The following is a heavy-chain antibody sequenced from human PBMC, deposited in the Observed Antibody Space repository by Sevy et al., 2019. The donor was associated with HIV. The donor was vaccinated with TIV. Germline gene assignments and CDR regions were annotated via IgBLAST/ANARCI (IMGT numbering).Heavy chain of an antibody. Sequence: GGSLRLSCAASGFTFSKYSMSWVRQPPGKGLEWVSTLSFGCGEINYADSVKGRFTISRDNSKSSVYLLMNNLRPEYTAVYYCAREGCTKPHDYWGQGTLVTVSS. CDR2: LSFGCGEI. J-gene: IGHJ4*02. CDR1: GFTFSKYS. CDR3: AREGCTKPHDY. V-gene: IGHV3-23*01. D-gene: IGHD2-8*01.